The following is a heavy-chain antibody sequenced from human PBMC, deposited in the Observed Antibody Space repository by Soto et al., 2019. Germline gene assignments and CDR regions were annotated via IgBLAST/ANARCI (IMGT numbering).Heavy chain of an antibody. V-gene: IGHV3-23*01. CDR2: ISGHGSSP. CDR1: GFNFDTYV. Sequence: GGSLRLSCAASGFNFDTYVMNWVRQAPGKGLEWVAGISGHGSSPYYLDSVEGRFTISRDNSQSILYLQMDRLRADDTAMYHCAKGIGYDYISRFDPRGPGTQVTVSS. J-gene: IGHJ5*02. D-gene: IGHD5-12*01. CDR3: AKGIGYDYISRFDP.